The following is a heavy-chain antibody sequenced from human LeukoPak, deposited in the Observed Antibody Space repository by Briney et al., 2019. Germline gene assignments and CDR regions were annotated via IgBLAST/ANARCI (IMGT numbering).Heavy chain of an antibody. CDR2: IYYSGST. D-gene: IGHD3-10*02. J-gene: IGHJ5*02. Sequence: SETLSLTCTVSGGSISSYYWSWIRQPPGKGLEWIGYIYYSGSTNYSPSLKSRVTISGDTSKNQFSLKLSSVTAADTAVYYCARPHSVRDNWFDPWGQGTLVTVSS. CDR1: GGSISSYY. V-gene: IGHV4-59*08. CDR3: ARPHSVRDNWFDP.